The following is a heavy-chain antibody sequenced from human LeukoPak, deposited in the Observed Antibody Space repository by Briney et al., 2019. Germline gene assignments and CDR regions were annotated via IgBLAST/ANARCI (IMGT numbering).Heavy chain of an antibody. CDR1: GFTFSTYG. V-gene: IGHV3-30*02. CDR3: AKDGSVWDFDY. J-gene: IGHJ4*02. CDR2: IRNDESDK. D-gene: IGHD6-19*01. Sequence: PGGSLRLSCAASGFTFSTYGMHWVRQAPGKGLEWVAFIRNDESDKYYAGSVKGRFTISRDNSNNTLYLQMISLRAEDTAVYYCAKDGSVWDFDYWGQGTLVTVSS.